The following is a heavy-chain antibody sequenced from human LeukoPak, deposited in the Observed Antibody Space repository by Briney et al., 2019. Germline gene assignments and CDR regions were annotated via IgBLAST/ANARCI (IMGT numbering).Heavy chain of an antibody. CDR2: ISGSGGST. J-gene: IGHJ4*02. CDR3: ASVPWSGSPDY. CDR1: GFTFSSYG. D-gene: IGHD3-10*02. Sequence: GGTLRLSCAASGFTFSSYGMSWVRQAPGKGLEWVSAISGSGGSTYYADSVKGRFTISRDNSKNSLYLQMNSLRAEDTAVYYCASVPWSGSPDYWGQGTLVTVSS. V-gene: IGHV3-23*01.